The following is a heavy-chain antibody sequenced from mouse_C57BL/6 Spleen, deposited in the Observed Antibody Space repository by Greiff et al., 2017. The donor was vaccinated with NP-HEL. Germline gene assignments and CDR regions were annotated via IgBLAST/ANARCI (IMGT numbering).Heavy chain of an antibody. CDR2: INPNNGGT. D-gene: IGHD2-2*01. Sequence: EVQLQQSGPELVKPGASVKMSCKASGYTFTDYNMHWVKQSHGKSLEWIGYINPNNGGTSSNEKFKGKATLTVNKSSSTAYMELRSLTSEDSAVYYCARSPMVTTVYFDYWGQGTTLTVSS. CDR3: ARSPMVTTVYFDY. V-gene: IGHV1-22*01. J-gene: IGHJ2*01. CDR1: GYTFTDYN.